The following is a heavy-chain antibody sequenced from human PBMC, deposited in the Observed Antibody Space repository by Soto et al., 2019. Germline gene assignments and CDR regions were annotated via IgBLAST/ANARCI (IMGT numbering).Heavy chain of an antibody. Sequence: PSETLSLTCTVSGGSVNNGGYYWSWIRRPPGKGLEWIGYVYYSGSTEYSPSLKSRVTISLDTSKNQFSLKLNSVTAADTAVYYCARKSEIKDGYNGGAYYFDYWGQGTRVTVSS. CDR2: VYYSGST. J-gene: IGHJ4*02. D-gene: IGHD5-12*01. CDR1: GGSVNNGGYY. V-gene: IGHV4-61*08. CDR3: ARKSEIKDGYNGGAYYFDY.